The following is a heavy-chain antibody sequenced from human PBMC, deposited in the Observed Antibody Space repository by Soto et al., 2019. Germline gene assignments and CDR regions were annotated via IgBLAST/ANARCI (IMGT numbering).Heavy chain of an antibody. V-gene: IGHV4-34*01. CDR3: AREDIVIVPAARQYYYYMDV. J-gene: IGHJ6*03. CDR1: GGSFSTYY. D-gene: IGHD2-2*01. CDR2: INHSGST. Sequence: SDTLSLTCAVYGGSFSTYYWSWIRQPPGKGLEWIGEINHSGSTNYNPSLKSRVTISVDTSKNQFSLKLSSVTAADTAVYYCAREDIVIVPAARQYYYYMDVWAKGTTVTVSS.